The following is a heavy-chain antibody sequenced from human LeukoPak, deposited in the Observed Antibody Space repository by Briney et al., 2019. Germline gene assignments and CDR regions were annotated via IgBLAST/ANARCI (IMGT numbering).Heavy chain of an antibody. J-gene: IGHJ4*02. CDR3: ASVEMATIGFEH. V-gene: IGHV1-2*02. CDR2: TNPNTGGT. Sequence: VKVSCKXSXYSSIGYHMHWVRQAPGQGLEWMGWTNPNTGGTKYAQKFQGRVTMTRDTSISTAYMELSSLRSDDTAVYFCASVEMATIGFEHWGQGTLVTVSS. CDR1: XYSSIGYH. D-gene: IGHD5-24*01.